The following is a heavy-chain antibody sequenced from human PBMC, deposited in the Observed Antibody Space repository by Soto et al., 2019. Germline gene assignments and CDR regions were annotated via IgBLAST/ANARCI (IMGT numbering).Heavy chain of an antibody. CDR1: GFAFTNYF. D-gene: IGHD1-26*01. Sequence: QVQLVQSGAEVKKPGASVKVSCKASGFAFTNYFFHWVRQAPRQGLEWMGIISSYDGSTNYVQSLQGRVTVTSDTSKSTVYMELSSLRSEDTAVYYCARGDGRGSTGFYYYYGMDVWGHGTTVTVSS. CDR2: ISSYDGST. J-gene: IGHJ6*02. CDR3: ARGDGRGSTGFYYYYGMDV. V-gene: IGHV1-46*04.